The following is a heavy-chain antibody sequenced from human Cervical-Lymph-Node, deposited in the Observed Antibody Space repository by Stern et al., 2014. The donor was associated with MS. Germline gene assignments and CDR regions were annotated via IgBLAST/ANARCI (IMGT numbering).Heavy chain of an antibody. D-gene: IGHD3-3*01. J-gene: IGHJ4*02. CDR1: GFDFSTYA. V-gene: IGHV3-48*02. CDR3: ARVGGTSYYDYSDY. Sequence: VQLVESGGGLVHPGGSLRLSCGGSGFDFSTYAMNWVRQAPGKGLEWVSYITSSSSAMYYADSVKGRFTIFRDNAKGSLYLQMHSLRDDDTAIYYCARVGGTSYYDYSDYWGQGTLVTVSS. CDR2: ITSSSSAM.